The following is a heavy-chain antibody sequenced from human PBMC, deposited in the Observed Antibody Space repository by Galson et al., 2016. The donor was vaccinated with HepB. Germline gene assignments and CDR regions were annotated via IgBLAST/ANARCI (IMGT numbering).Heavy chain of an antibody. CDR1: GFIVSSDY. CDR3: ARHDWIDP. V-gene: IGHV3-53*01. J-gene: IGHJ5*02. Sequence: SLRLSCAASGFIVSSDYMGWVRQAPGRGLEWVSVIYSGGSTYYADSVKGRFTISRDNSKSTVSLQMNSLRAEDTAMYYCARHDWIDPWGQGTLVTVSS. CDR2: IYSGGST.